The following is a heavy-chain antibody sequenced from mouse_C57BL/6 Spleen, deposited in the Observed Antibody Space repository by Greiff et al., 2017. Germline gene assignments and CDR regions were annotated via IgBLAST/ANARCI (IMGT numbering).Heavy chain of an antibody. CDR3: ARFTTVAYFDY. CDR2: IYPGDGDT. V-gene: IGHV1-82*01. J-gene: IGHJ2*01. Sequence: QVQLQQSGPELVKPGASVKISCKASGYAFSSSWMNWVKQRPGKGLEWIGRIYPGDGDTNYNGKFKGKATLTADKSSSTAYMQLSSLTSEDSAVYCCARFTTVAYFDYWGQGTTLTVSS. CDR1: GYAFSSSW. D-gene: IGHD1-1*01.